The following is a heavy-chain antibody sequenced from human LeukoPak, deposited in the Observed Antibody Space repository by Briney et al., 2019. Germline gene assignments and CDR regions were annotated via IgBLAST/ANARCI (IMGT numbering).Heavy chain of an antibody. CDR3: AKKDTAMVRYYYYGMDV. V-gene: IGHV3-23*01. Sequence: GGSLRLSCAASGFTFSSYAMSWFRQAPGKGLEWVSAISGSGGSTYYADSVKGRFTISRDNSKNTLYLQMNSLRAEDTAVYYCAKKDTAMVRYYYYGMDVWGQGTTATVSS. CDR1: GFTFSSYA. J-gene: IGHJ6*02. CDR2: ISGSGGST. D-gene: IGHD5-18*01.